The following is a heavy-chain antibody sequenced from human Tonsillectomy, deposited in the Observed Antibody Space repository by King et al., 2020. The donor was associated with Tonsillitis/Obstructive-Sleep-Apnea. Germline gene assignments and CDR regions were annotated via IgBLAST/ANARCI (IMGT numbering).Heavy chain of an antibody. CDR2: IWYDGSIK. CDR3: ARDQTRGGSTYSDY. V-gene: IGHV3-33*01. CDR1: GFTFNTYG. D-gene: IGHD3-16*01. J-gene: IGHJ4*02. Sequence: VQLVESGGGVVQPGRSLRLSCAASGFTFNTYGMHWVRQAPGKGLDWVAVIWYDGSIKYYADSVKGRFAISRDNSKNTLYLDMNDLRVEDTAIYYCARDQTRGGSTYSDYWGQGTLVTVSS.